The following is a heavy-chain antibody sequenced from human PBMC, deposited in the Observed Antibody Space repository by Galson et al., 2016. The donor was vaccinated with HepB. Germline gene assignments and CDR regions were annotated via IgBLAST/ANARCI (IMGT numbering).Heavy chain of an antibody. CDR1: GGSISGYY. Sequence: SETLSLTCTVSGGSISGYYWSWVRQTPGKGLEWIGYIYYSGSTNYNPSFKSRFTIAIDTSKNQFSLELTSVTAADTAVYYCARDKSGYDYAFDIWGQGTMVTVSS. V-gene: IGHV4-59*01. CDR3: ARDKSGYDYAFDI. CDR2: IYYSGST. J-gene: IGHJ3*02. D-gene: IGHD5-12*01.